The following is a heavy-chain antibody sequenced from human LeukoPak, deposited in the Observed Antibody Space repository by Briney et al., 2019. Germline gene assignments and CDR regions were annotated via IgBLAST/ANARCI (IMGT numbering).Heavy chain of an antibody. Sequence: WGFLRLSRAASGFTLSSNYKSWVRPAPGGGVEWVSVIYSGGSTYYADSVKGRFTISRDNSKNTLYLQMNSLRAEDTAVYYCAREARGYAIDYWGQGTLVTVSS. CDR3: AREARGYAIDY. J-gene: IGHJ4*02. CDR2: IYSGGST. V-gene: IGHV3-66*01. CDR1: GFTLSSNY. D-gene: IGHD2-15*01.